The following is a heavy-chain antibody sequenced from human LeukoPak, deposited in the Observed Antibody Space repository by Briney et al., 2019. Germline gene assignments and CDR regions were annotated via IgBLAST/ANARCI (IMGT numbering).Heavy chain of an antibody. J-gene: IGHJ4*02. V-gene: IGHV3-33*01. CDR3: ARSSWELLRGPYYFDY. D-gene: IGHD1-26*01. Sequence: GGSLRLSCAASGFTFSSYGMHWVRQAPGKGLEWVAVIWYDGSNKYYADSVKGRFTISRDNSKNTLYLQMNSLRAEDTAVYYCARSSWELLRGPYYFDYWGQGTLVTVSS. CDR2: IWYDGSNK. CDR1: GFTFSSYG.